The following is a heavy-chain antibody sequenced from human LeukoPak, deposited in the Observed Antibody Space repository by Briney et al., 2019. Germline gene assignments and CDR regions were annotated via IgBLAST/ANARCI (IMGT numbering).Heavy chain of an antibody. J-gene: IGHJ4*02. D-gene: IGHD2-15*01. Sequence: ASVKVSCKSSGYTFSGDYMHWVRLAPGQGLEWMGGINPNSGGTNYAQKFQVRVTMTRDTSISTAYMELSRLRSDDTAVYYCARVRSVAGEFYYWGQGTLVTVS. CDR2: INPNSGGT. CDR3: ARVRSVAGEFYY. CDR1: GYTFSGDY. V-gene: IGHV1-2*02.